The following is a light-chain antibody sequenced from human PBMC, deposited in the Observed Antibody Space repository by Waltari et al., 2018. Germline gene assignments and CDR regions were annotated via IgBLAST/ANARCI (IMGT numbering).Light chain of an antibody. CDR1: QGIKNY. CDR2: TAS. V-gene: IGKV1-27*01. J-gene: IGKJ1*01. CDR3: QKYNSDPPWT. Sequence: DIQMTQSPTSLSASVGDRVSITCRASQGIKNYLAWYQQKPGKVPKLLIYTASTLQPGVPSRVSGSGSGTDFTLTFSSLQPEDVATYYCQKYNSDPPWTFGQGTEVEL.